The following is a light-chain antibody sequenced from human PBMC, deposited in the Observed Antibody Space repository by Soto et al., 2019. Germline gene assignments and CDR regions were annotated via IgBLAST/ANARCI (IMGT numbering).Light chain of an antibody. CDR3: QQYNTHST. Sequence: DIQMTQSPSTLSASVGDRVTITCRASQSISSWLAWYQQKPGKAPKLLIYMASNLESGVPSRFSGSGSGKEFTLTISSLQPDDFATYYCQQYNTHSTFGQGTKVEIK. CDR2: MAS. CDR1: QSISSW. J-gene: IGKJ1*01. V-gene: IGKV1-5*03.